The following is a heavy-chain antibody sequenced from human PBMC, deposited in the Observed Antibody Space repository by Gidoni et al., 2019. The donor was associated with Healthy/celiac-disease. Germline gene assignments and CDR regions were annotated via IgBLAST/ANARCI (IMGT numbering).Heavy chain of an antibody. J-gene: IGHJ6*02. CDR1: GHTFPSYD. CDR2: MNPNSGNT. V-gene: IGHV1-8*01. CDR3: ARGLGYSNGYYYYGMDV. Sequence: QVQLVQSGAEVKTPGASVKVSCKASGHTFPSYDSNWVRQDTGQGLEWMGWMNPNSGNTGYAQKFQGRVTMTRNTSISTAYMELSSLRSEDTAVYYCARGLGYSNGYYYYGMDVWGQGTTVTVSS. D-gene: IGHD5-18*01.